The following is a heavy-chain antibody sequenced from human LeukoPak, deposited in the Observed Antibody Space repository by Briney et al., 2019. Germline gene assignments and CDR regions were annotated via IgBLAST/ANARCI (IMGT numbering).Heavy chain of an antibody. V-gene: IGHV4-61*02. J-gene: IGHJ4*02. D-gene: IGHD3-16*02. CDR1: GGSISSGSYY. CDR2: IYTSGST. Sequence: PSETLSLTCTVSGGSISSGSYYWCWLRQPAGRGLEWVGRIYTSGSTNYNPSLKSRVTISVDTSKNQFSLKLSSVTAADTAVYYCARARPDPFGGVIALDYWGQGTLVTVSS. CDR3: ARARPDPFGGVIALDY.